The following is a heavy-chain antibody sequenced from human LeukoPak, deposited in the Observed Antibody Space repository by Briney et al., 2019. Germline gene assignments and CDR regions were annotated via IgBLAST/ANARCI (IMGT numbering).Heavy chain of an antibody. V-gene: IGHV3-21*01. CDR1: GFTVSSNY. CDR2: ISSSSSYI. D-gene: IGHD6-6*01. Sequence: KAGGSLRLSCAASGFTVSSNYMNWVRQAPGKGLEWVSSISSSSSYIYYADSVKGRFTISRDNAKNSLYLQMNSLRAEDTAVYYCARAVAARRNYYYYMDVWGKGTTVTVSS. J-gene: IGHJ6*03. CDR3: ARAVAARRNYYYYMDV.